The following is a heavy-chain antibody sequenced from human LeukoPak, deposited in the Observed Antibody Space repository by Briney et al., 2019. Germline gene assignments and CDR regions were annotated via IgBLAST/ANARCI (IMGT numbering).Heavy chain of an antibody. V-gene: IGHV1-69*01. CDR2: IIPMVGTA. D-gene: IGHD2-2*01. J-gene: IGHJ4*02. CDR3: ARDLYCNRTSCSV. CDR1: GGTFSTYA. Sequence: ASVKVSCKASGGTFSTYAISWVRQAPGQGLEWVGVIIPMVGTATYGQRFQCRVTITADESTSTASMELSSLRSEDTAVYYCARDLYCNRTSCSVWGQGTLVIVSS.